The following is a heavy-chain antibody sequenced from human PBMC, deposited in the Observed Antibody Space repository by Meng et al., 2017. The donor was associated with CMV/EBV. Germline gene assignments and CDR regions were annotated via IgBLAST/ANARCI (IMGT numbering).Heavy chain of an antibody. J-gene: IGHJ4*02. D-gene: IGHD4-17*01. CDR1: GFTFSSYA. Sequence: QVQLVESGGGVVQPGRSLRRSCAASGFTFSSYAMHWVRQAPGKGLEWVAVISYDGSNKYYADSVKGRFTISRDNSKNTLYLQMNSLRAEDTAVYYCARDMAYGDSLVYWGQGTLVTVSS. CDR2: ISYDGSNK. V-gene: IGHV3-30-3*01. CDR3: ARDMAYGDSLVY.